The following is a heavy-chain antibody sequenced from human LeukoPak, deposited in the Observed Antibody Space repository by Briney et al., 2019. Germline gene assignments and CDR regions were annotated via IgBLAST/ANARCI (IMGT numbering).Heavy chain of an antibody. D-gene: IGHD3-22*01. CDR2: IYTSEST. CDR1: GGSMSSYY. Sequence: SETLSLTCTVSGGSMSSYYWSWIRQPAGKGLEWIGRIYTSESTNYSPSLKSRVTISVDTSKNQFSLRLRSVTAADTAVYYCARSSDSISAFDVWGQGTMVTVSS. V-gene: IGHV4-4*07. J-gene: IGHJ3*01. CDR3: ARSSDSISAFDV.